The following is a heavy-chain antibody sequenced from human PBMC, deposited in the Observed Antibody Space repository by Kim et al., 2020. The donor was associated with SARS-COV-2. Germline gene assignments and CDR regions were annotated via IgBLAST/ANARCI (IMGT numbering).Heavy chain of an antibody. Sequence: CNRSRKSRDTISVDEAKNQCSLKLSSVTAADTAVYYCARARRIAVAGCDYWGQGTLVTVSS. J-gene: IGHJ4*02. V-gene: IGHV4-4*02. CDR3: ARARRIAVAGCDY. D-gene: IGHD6-19*01.